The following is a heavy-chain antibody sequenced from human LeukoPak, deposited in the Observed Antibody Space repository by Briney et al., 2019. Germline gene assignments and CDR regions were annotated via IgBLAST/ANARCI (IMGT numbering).Heavy chain of an antibody. V-gene: IGHV3-30*02. CDR3: AKAGRVTTSHIDD. J-gene: IGHJ4*02. CDR2: IRYGGNNQ. Sequence: GGSLRLSCAASGFTFSNSGVHWVRQAPGKGLEWVALIRYGGNNQYYGDSVRGRFTISRDNSKNTLYLEMNSLKPEDTAVYYCAKAGRVTTSHIDDWGQGTLVTVSS. CDR1: GFTFSNSG. D-gene: IGHD4-17*01.